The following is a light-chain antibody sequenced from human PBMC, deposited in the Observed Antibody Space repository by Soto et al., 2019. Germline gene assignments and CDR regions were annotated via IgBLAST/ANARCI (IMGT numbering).Light chain of an antibody. CDR3: QQRSNWPYT. CDR2: DAS. Sequence: EMVLTQSPATLSSSPGERATLSCRASQSVSFYFAWYQQKPGQAPRLLIYDASYKAPGIPARFSGSGSGTDYTLTISSLQPEDFAVYYCQQRSNWPYTFGQGTKVDIK. CDR1: QSVSFY. V-gene: IGKV3-11*01. J-gene: IGKJ2*01.